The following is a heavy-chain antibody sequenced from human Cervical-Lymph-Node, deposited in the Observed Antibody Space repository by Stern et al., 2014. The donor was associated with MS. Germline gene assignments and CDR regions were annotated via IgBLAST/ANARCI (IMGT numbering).Heavy chain of an antibody. Sequence: EVQLVQSEGGVIQPGGSMRLSWTASGVTVRRDYMTWVRQAPGKGLEWVSLITNVGSTFYTDSVKGRFTISRYDSKNTVYLHMTSLRAEDTAMYYCARDTSSPERSDWWGQGTLVTVSS. CDR1: GVTVRRDY. J-gene: IGHJ4*02. CDR3: ARDTSSPERSDW. V-gene: IGHV3-53*01. CDR2: ITNVGST. D-gene: IGHD1-1*01.